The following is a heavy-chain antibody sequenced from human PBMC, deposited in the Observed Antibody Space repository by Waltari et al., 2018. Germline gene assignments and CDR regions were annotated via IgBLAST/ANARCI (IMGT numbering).Heavy chain of an antibody. Sequence: QVQLVQSGAEVKKPGSSVKVSCKASGGTFSSYTISWVRQAPGQGLEWMGRIIPILGIANYAQKFQGRVTITADKSTSTAYMELSSLRSEDTAVYYCARGVVVVAATHYGMDVWGQGTTVTVSS. CDR3: ARGVVVVAATHYGMDV. J-gene: IGHJ6*02. CDR2: IIPILGIA. D-gene: IGHD2-15*01. V-gene: IGHV1-69*02. CDR1: GGTFSSYT.